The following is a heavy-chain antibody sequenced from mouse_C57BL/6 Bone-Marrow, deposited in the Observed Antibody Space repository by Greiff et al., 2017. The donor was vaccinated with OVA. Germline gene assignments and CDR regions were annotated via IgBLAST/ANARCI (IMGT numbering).Heavy chain of an antibody. CDR3: TRGYSNYYAMDY. Sequence: QVQLQQSGAELVRPGASVTLSCKASGYTFTDYEMHWVKQTPVHGLEWIGSIDPETGGTAYNQKFTGKAILTADKSSSPAYMELRSLTSEDSAVYYCTRGYSNYYAMDYWGQGTSVTVSS. V-gene: IGHV1-15*01. CDR1: GYTFTDYE. CDR2: IDPETGGT. J-gene: IGHJ4*01. D-gene: IGHD2-5*01.